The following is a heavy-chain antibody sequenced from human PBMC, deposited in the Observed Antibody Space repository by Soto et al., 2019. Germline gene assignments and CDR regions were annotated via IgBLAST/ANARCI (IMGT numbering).Heavy chain of an antibody. CDR3: ARGVTVFGLVSRFWFDP. CDR1: GGSISSGDYS. D-gene: IGHD3-3*01. J-gene: IGHJ5*02. V-gene: IGHV4-30-4*01. Sequence: LSLACTVSGGSISSGDYSWSWVRQSPGKGLEWIGHIYNSGITYYNPSLKSRVVISIDTSRNQFSLRLNSLTAADRAVYFCARGVTVFGLVSRFWFDPWGQGTVVTVSS. CDR2: IYNSGIT.